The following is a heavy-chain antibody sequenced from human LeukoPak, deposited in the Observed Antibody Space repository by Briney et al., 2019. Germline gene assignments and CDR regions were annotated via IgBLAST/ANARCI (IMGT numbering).Heavy chain of an antibody. D-gene: IGHD6-13*01. Sequence: ASVKVSCKASGYTFTSYDLNWVRQATGQGLEWMGWMNPNSGNTGYAQKFQGRVTMTRNTSISTAYMELSSLRSEDTAVYYCARAAGVAADWFDPWGQGTLVTVSS. J-gene: IGHJ5*02. CDR2: MNPNSGNT. CDR1: GYTFTSYD. CDR3: ARAAGVAADWFDP. V-gene: IGHV1-8*01.